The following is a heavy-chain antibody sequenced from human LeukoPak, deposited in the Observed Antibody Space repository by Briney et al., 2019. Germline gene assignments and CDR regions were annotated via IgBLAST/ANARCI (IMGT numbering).Heavy chain of an antibody. J-gene: IGHJ4*02. V-gene: IGHV3-9*01. CDR2: ISWNSGSI. D-gene: IGHD6-13*01. CDR1: GFTFDDYA. CDR3: AKGGGSSSYIDY. Sequence: GGSLRVSCAASGFTFDDYAMHWVRQAPGKGLEWVSGISWNSGSIGYADSVKGRFTISRDNAKNSLYLQMNSLRAEDTALYYCAKGGGSSSYIDYWGQGTLVTVSS.